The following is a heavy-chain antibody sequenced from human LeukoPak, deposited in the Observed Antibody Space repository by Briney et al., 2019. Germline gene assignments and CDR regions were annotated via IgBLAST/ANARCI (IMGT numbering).Heavy chain of an antibody. CDR3: ARGDYGDPYYFDY. V-gene: IGHV4-39*07. Sequence: SETLSLTCTVSGGSISSSSYYWGWIRQPPGKGLEWIGSIYYSGSTYYNPSLKSRVTISVDTSKNQFSLKLSSVTAADTAVYYCARGDYGDPYYFDYWGQGTLVTVSS. CDR2: IYYSGST. CDR1: GGSISSSSYY. J-gene: IGHJ4*02. D-gene: IGHD4-17*01.